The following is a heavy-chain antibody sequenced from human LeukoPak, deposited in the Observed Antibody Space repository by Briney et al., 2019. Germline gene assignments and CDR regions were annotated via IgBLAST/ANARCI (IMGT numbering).Heavy chain of an antibody. CDR1: GGSLSSYY. V-gene: IGHV4-59*01. D-gene: IGHD4-23*01. J-gene: IGHJ2*01. Sequence: SETLSLTCTVSGGSLSSYYWSWIRQPPGKGLEWIGYIYYSGSTNYNPSPKSRVTISVDTSKNQFSLKLSSVTAADTAVYYCARVDYGGKTYYWYFDLWGRGTLVTVSS. CDR3: ARVDYGGKTYYWYFDL. CDR2: IYYSGST.